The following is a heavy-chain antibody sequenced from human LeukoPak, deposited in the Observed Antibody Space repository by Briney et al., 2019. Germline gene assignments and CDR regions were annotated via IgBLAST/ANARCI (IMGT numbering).Heavy chain of an antibody. CDR2: ISYDGSNK. Sequence: GGSLRLSCAASGFTFSSYAVHWVRQAPGKGLEWVAVISYDGSNKYYADSVKGRFTISRDNSKNTLYLQMNSLRAEDTAVYYCAGGYGSGSYRDYYYGMDVWGKGTTVTVSS. J-gene: IGHJ6*04. V-gene: IGHV3-30*04. CDR3: AGGYGSGSYRDYYYGMDV. CDR1: GFTFSSYA. D-gene: IGHD3-10*01.